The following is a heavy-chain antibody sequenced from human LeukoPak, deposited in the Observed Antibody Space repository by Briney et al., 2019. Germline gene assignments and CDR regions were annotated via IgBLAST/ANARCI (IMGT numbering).Heavy chain of an antibody. CDR3: AKESVVTLPRFDY. Sequence: GGPLRLSCAPSGFTFSSYAISWVPQPPGKGLEGFAAIIGSGGSTYYAHSVKRRFTISSDNSKHTLYLQMNSLRADDTAVYYCAKESVVTLPRFDYWGQGTLVTVSS. D-gene: IGHD3-22*01. J-gene: IGHJ4*02. CDR1: GFTFSSYA. CDR2: IIGSGGST. V-gene: IGHV3-23*01.